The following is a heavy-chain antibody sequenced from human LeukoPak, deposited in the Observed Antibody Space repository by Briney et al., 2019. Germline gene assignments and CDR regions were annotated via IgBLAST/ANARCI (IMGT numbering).Heavy chain of an antibody. J-gene: IGHJ4*02. D-gene: IGHD1-26*01. V-gene: IGHV3-23*01. CDR2: ISGSGSST. CDR3: AKDGAGFFDY. CDR1: GFTLSSYA. Sequence: GGSLRLSCAASGFTLSSYAMSWVRQAPGKGLEWVSAISGSGSSTYYADSVKGRFTISRDNSKNTLYLQMNSLRAEDTAVYYCAKDGAGFFDYWGQGTLVTVSS.